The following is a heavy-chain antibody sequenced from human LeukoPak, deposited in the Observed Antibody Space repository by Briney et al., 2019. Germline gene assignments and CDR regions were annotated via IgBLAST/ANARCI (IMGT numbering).Heavy chain of an antibody. J-gene: IGHJ4*02. CDR3: ATGPYYYGS. D-gene: IGHD3-10*01. V-gene: IGHV1-69*04. Sequence: ASVKVSCKASGGTFSSYAISWVRQAPRQGLEWMGRIIPILGIANYAQKFQGRVTITADKSTSTAYMEQSSLRSEDTAVYYCATGPYYYGSWGQGTLVTVSS. CDR2: IIPILGIA. CDR1: GGTFSSYA.